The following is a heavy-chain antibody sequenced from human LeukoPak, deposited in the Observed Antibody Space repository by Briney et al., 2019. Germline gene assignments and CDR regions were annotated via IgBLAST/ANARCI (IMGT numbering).Heavy chain of an antibody. CDR3: ARPALGAFDI. CDR1: GGSFTSYY. D-gene: IGHD2-15*01. CDR2: IYYSGST. Sequence: PSETLSLTCAVYGGSFTSYYWGWIRQPPGKGLEWIGSIYYSGSTYYNPSLKSRVTISVDTSKNQFSLKLSSVTAADTAVYYCARPALGAFDIWGQGTMVTVSS. J-gene: IGHJ3*02. V-gene: IGHV4-39*01.